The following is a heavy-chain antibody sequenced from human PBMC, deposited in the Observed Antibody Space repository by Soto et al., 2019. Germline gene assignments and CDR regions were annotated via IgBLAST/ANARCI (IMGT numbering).Heavy chain of an antibody. CDR3: ARDIAVAVIDY. J-gene: IGHJ4*02. D-gene: IGHD6-19*01. V-gene: IGHV1-18*01. Sequence: QVQLVQSGAAVKKPADSVQVSCKASGYTFTSSVSSWMRQAPGQGLERMGWSSAYNRNTKYAQKLQGRVTMNTDTSTSTAYMEMRSLRSEDTVVYYCARDIAVAVIDYWGQGALVSVSS. CDR2: SSAYNRNT. CDR1: GYTFTSSV.